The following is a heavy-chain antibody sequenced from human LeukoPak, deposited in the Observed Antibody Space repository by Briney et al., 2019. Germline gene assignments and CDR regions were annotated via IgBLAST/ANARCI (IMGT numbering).Heavy chain of an antibody. CDR1: GGSISSYY. CDR3: ARVWRQLAPFDY. D-gene: IGHD6-13*01. Sequence: SETLSLTCTVSGGSISSYYWSWIRQPAGKGLEWIGRIYTSGSPNYNPSLKSRVTMSVDTSKNQFSLKLSSVTAADTAVYYCARVWRQLAPFDYWGQGTLVTVSS. V-gene: IGHV4-4*07. CDR2: IYTSGSP. J-gene: IGHJ4*02.